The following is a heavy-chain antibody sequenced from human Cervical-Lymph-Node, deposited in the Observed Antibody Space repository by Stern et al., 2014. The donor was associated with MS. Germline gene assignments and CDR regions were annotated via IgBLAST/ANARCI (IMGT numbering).Heavy chain of an antibody. Sequence: QVQLQESGPGLVKPSQTLSLTCTVSGGSISSGGYYWSWIRQHPGKGLEWIGYIYYSGSTYYNPSLKSRVTISVDTSKNQFSLKLSSVTAADTAVYYCARAIPAGYDILTGYFDYWGQGTLVTVSS. CDR1: GGSISSGGYY. CDR3: ARAIPAGYDILTGYFDY. J-gene: IGHJ4*02. D-gene: IGHD3-9*01. V-gene: IGHV4-31*03. CDR2: IYYSGST.